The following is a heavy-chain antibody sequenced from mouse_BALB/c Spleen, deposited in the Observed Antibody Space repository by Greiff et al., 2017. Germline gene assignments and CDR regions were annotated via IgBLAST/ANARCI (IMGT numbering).Heavy chain of an antibody. Sequence: EVQLVESGGGLVKPGGSLKLSCAASGFTFSSYTMSWVRQTPEKRLEWVATISSGGSYTYYPDSVKGRFTISRDNAKNTLYLQMSSLKSEDTAMYYCTRENYGSSGFAYWGQGTLVTVSA. V-gene: IGHV5-6-4*01. CDR3: TRENYGSSGFAY. CDR1: GFTFSSYT. CDR2: ISSGGSYT. J-gene: IGHJ3*01. D-gene: IGHD1-1*01.